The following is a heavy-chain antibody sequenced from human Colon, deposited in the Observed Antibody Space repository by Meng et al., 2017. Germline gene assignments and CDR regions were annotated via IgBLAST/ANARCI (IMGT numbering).Heavy chain of an antibody. V-gene: IGHV4-4*02. CDR3: ARGGGCVNGVCGSLDY. D-gene: IGHD2-8*01. Sequence: QVQLPESGQGLAKPSGPLSLTCAVSGGSIPTNNWWSWVRQPPGKGLEWIGEIHPSGGTNYNPSLKSRVTMSIDNSKRQFSLNLSSVTAADTAVYYCARGGGCVNGVCGSLDYWGQGTLVTVSS. J-gene: IGHJ4*02. CDR1: GGSIPTNNW. CDR2: IHPSGGT.